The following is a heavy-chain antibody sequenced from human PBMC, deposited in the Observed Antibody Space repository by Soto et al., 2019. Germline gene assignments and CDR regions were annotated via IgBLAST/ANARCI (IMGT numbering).Heavy chain of an antibody. CDR3: ASQTELGILDY. V-gene: IGHV3-23*01. D-gene: IGHD7-27*01. CDR2: ISGSGGST. Sequence: EVQLLESGGGLVQPGGSLRLSCAASGFTFSSYAMSWVRQAPGKGLEWVSAISGSGGSTYYADSVKGLFTISRDNAKNPLYLQMNSLRAEDTAVYYCASQTELGILDYWGQGTLVTVSS. CDR1: GFTFSSYA. J-gene: IGHJ4*02.